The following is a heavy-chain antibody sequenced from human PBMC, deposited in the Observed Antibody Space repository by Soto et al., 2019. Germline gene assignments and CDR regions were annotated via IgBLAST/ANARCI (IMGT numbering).Heavy chain of an antibody. D-gene: IGHD3-3*01. V-gene: IGHV3-30*18. CDR3: GKGKGVTRSGVVYFDY. Sequence: QVQLVASGGGVVQPGTSLRLSCAASGFMFSSYGMFWVRQAPGKGLEWVAVLTYDGRNAYYGESVKGRFTISRDNSNNSLYLQMNNLRIDDTAVYYCGKGKGVTRSGVVYFDYWGLGTALTVSS. CDR1: GFMFSSYG. J-gene: IGHJ4*02. CDR2: LTYDGRNA.